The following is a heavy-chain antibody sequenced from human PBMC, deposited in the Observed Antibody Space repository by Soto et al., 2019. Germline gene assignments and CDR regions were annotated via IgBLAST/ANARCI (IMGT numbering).Heavy chain of an antibody. Sequence: GASVKVSCKASGYTFSSYGINWVRQAPGQGLEWMGGIIPIFGTANYAQKFQGRVTITADESTSTAYMELSSLRSEDTAVYYCASLIPKSGYPVWGQGTTVTVSS. J-gene: IGHJ6*02. D-gene: IGHD3-3*01. CDR1: GYTFSSYG. CDR3: ASLIPKSGYPV. CDR2: IIPIFGTA. V-gene: IGHV1-69*13.